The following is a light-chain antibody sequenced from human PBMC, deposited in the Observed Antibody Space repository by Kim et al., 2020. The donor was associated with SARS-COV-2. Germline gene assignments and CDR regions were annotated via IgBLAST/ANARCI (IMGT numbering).Light chain of an antibody. CDR2: GVS. J-gene: IGLJ2*01. CDR1: SSCVGGYYY. CDR3: MSYVHNNNLA. V-gene: IGLV2-8*01. Sequence: VTLPCTWPSSCVGGYYYVSWYQPHPGKTPKLLFYGVSKRPSGVPDRFSGSKSGNTASLTVSGLQAEDEADYYCMSYVHNNNLAFGGGTQLTVL.